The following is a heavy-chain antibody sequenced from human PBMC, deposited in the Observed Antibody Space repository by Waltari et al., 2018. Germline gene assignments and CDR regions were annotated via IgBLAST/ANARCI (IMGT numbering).Heavy chain of an antibody. J-gene: IGHJ2*01. CDR1: GFSISTSGTG. D-gene: IGHD1-1*01. V-gene: IGHV2-70*04. CDR2: IYWNDSK. Sequence: QVTLKESGPALVKPTQTLTLTCTFSGFSISTSGTGVGWIRQPPGKALEWLASIYWNDSKYYSTSLKSRLTISKDTTKNQVVLTMTNMDPVDTATYYCARYSWNDWYFDLWGPGTPITISS. CDR3: ARYSWNDWYFDL.